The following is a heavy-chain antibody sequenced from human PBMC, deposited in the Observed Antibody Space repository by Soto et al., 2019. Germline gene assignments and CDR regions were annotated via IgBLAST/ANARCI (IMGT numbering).Heavy chain of an antibody. CDR1: GGSISSTTY. D-gene: IGHD1-26*01. CDR3: ARQSWELLLFDY. CDR2: LYYSGST. V-gene: IGHV4-39*01. J-gene: IGHJ4*02. Sequence: SETLSLTCTVSGGSISSTTYWGWIRQPPGKRLEWVGSLYYSGSTYYNPSLKSRVTISVDTSKNQFSLQLTSVTAADTAVYYCARQSWELLLFDYWGQGTLVTVSS.